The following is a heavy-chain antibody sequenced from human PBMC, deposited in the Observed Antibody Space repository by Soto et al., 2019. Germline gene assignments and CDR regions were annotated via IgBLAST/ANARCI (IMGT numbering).Heavy chain of an antibody. J-gene: IGHJ6*02. D-gene: IGHD3-3*01. CDR2: IYYSGST. Sequence: PSETLSLTCTVSGGSISSGDYYWSWIRQPPGKGLEWIGYIYYSGSTYYNPSLKSRVTISVDTSKNQFSLKLSSVTAADTAVYYCARGGSLSWSGFFFRGMDVWGQGTTVTVS. V-gene: IGHV4-30-4*01. CDR1: GGSISSGDYY. CDR3: ARGGSLSWSGFFFRGMDV.